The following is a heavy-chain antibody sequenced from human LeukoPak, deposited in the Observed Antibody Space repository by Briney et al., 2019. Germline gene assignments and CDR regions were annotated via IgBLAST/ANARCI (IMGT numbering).Heavy chain of an antibody. V-gene: IGHV4-61*02. CDR3: AREKPYYDFWSGYPDY. J-gene: IGHJ4*02. CDR1: GGSISSGSYY. D-gene: IGHD3-3*01. CDR2: IYTSGST. Sequence: SETLSLTCTVSGGSISSGSYYWSWIRQPAGKGLEWIGRIYTSGSTNYNPSLKSRVTISVDTSKNQFSLKLSSVTAADTAVYYCAREKPYYDFWSGYPDYWGQGTLVTVST.